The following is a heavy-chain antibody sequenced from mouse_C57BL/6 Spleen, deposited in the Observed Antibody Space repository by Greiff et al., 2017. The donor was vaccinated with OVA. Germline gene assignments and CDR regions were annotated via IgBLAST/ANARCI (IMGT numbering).Heavy chain of an antibody. D-gene: IGHD2-1*01. J-gene: IGHJ2*01. V-gene: IGHV1-15*01. Sequence: ESGAELVRPGASVTLSCKASGYTFTDYEMHWVKQTPVHGLEWIGAIDPETGGTAYNQKFKGKAILTADKSSSTAYMELRSLTSEDSAVYYCTRYGNAWDYWGQGTTLTVSS. CDR3: TRYGNAWDY. CDR1: GYTFTDYE. CDR2: IDPETGGT.